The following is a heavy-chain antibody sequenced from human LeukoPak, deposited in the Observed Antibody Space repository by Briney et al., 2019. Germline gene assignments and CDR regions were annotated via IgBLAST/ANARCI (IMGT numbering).Heavy chain of an antibody. CDR3: ARIFRYQLVDYYALDV. D-gene: IGHD2-2*01. V-gene: IGHV3-20*04. J-gene: IGHJ6*02. CDR1: GFTFDDYG. Sequence: GGSLRLSCAASGFTFDDYGMSWVRQAPGKGLEWVSGINWNGGSTGYADSVKGRFTISRDNAKSSVSLQMNSLRDDDTAVYYCARIFRYQLVDYYALDVWGQGTTVTVSS. CDR2: INWNGGST.